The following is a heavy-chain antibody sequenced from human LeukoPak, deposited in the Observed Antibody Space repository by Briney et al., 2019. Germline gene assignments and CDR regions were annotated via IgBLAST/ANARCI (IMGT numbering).Heavy chain of an antibody. CDR1: GYTFTSYD. Sequence: ASVKVSCKASGYTFTSYDINWVRQATGQGLEWMGWMNPNSGNTGYAQKFQGRVTMTRNTSISTAYMELSSLRSEDTAVYYCARRGDHGYYMDVWGKGTTVTVSS. J-gene: IGHJ6*03. CDR2: MNPNSGNT. V-gene: IGHV1-8*01. D-gene: IGHD3-10*01. CDR3: ARRGDHGYYMDV.